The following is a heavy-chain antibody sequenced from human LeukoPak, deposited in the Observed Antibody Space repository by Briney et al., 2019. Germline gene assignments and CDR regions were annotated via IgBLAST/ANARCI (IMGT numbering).Heavy chain of an antibody. V-gene: IGHV4-59*01. D-gene: IGHD5/OR15-5a*01. CDR2: ISYSGTT. CDR1: GGSISSFN. Sequence: PSETLSLTCTVSGGSISSFNWSWIRQPPGKGLEYIGYISYSGTTSYNPSLKSRVTISVDTSKNQFSLKLTSVTAADTAVYYCARDKGLPQAFDIWGQGTMVTVSS. CDR3: ARDKGLPQAFDI. J-gene: IGHJ3*02.